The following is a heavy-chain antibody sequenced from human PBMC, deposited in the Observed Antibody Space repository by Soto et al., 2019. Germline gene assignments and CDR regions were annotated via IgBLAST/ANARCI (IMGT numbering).Heavy chain of an antibody. CDR1: GYTFTSYD. Sequence: SVKVSCKASGYTFTSYDINWVRQATGQGLEWMGGFDPEDGETIYAQKFQGRVTMTEDTSTDTAYMELSSLRSEDTAVYYCATTYSGYDLYFDYWGQGTLVTVSS. J-gene: IGHJ4*02. V-gene: IGHV1-24*01. D-gene: IGHD5-12*01. CDR3: ATTYSGYDLYFDY. CDR2: FDPEDGET.